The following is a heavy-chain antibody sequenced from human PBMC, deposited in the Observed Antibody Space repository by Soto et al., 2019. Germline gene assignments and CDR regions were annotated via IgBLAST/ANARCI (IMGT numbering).Heavy chain of an antibody. Sequence: SGPTLVNPTQTLTLTCTFSGFSLSTSGMCVSWIRQPPGKALEWLALIDWDDDKYYSTSLKTRLTISKDTSKNQVVLTMTNMDPVDTATYYCARTTPGARNKLGEYYFDYWGQGTLVTVSS. CDR2: IDWDDDK. CDR1: GFSLSTSGMC. J-gene: IGHJ4*02. D-gene: IGHD7-27*01. V-gene: IGHV2-70*01. CDR3: ARTTPGARNKLGEYYFDY.